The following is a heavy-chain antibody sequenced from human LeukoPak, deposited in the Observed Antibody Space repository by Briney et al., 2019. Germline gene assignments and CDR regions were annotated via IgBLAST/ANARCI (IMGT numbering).Heavy chain of an antibody. CDR3: LYYYDSSGYFFDY. V-gene: IGHV1-2*02. CDR1: GYTFTGYY. D-gene: IGHD3-22*01. J-gene: IGHJ4*02. CDR2: INPNSGDT. Sequence: ASVKVSCKASGYTFTGYYMHWVRQAPGQGLEWMGWINPNSGDTKYAQKFQGRVTMTRDTSISTAYMELSRLRSDDTAVYYCLYYYDSSGYFFDYWGQGTLVTVSS.